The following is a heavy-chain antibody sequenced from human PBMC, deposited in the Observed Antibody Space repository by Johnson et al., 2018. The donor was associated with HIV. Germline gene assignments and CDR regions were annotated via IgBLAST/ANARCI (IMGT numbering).Heavy chain of an antibody. CDR3: ARDPYYYDSSGYYYGNDAFDI. CDR1: GFTFSRYA. D-gene: IGHD3-22*01. Sequence: QVQLVESGGGVVQPGRSLRLSCAASGFTFSRYAMHWVRQAPGKGLEWVAVVSYDGNTKYYADSVKGRFTISRDNSKNTLYLQISSLRAEDTAVYYCARDPYYYDSSGYYYGNDAFDIWGQGTMVTVSS. CDR2: VSYDGNTK. V-gene: IGHV3-30*04. J-gene: IGHJ3*02.